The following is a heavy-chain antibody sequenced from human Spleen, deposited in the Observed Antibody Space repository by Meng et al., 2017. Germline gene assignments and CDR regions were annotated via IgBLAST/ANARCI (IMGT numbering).Heavy chain of an antibody. CDR3: ARADVSSSGSLYNGTTD. V-gene: IGHV6-1*01. CDR1: GDSVSSNSAT. Sequence: QTRSLTGAISGDSVSSNSATWNWIRQSPSRGLEWLGRTYYRSKGYNEYAGTVKSRVTINPDTSKNQYSRQLNSVTPEDTGVYYCARADVSSSGSLYNGTTDWGQGTLVTVSS. CDR2: TYYRSKGYN. J-gene: IGHJ4*02. D-gene: IGHD3-10*01.